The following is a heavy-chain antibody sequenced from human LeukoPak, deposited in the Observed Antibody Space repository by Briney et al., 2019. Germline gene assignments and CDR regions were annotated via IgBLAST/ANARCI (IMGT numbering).Heavy chain of an antibody. Sequence: ASVKVSCKVSGYTLTELSMHWVRQAPGKGLEWMGGFDPEDGETIYAQKFQGRVTMTEDTSTDTAYVELSSLRSEDTAVYYCATDHGYYDSSGYFDYWGQGTLVTVSS. J-gene: IGHJ4*02. D-gene: IGHD3-22*01. CDR1: GYTLTELS. CDR2: FDPEDGET. CDR3: ATDHGYYDSSGYFDY. V-gene: IGHV1-24*01.